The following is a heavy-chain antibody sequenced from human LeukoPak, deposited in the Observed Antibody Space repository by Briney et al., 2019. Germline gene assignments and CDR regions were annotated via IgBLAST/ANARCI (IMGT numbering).Heavy chain of an antibody. CDR1: GYTFTSNY. J-gene: IGHJ5*02. CDR2: INPNSGGT. D-gene: IGHD4-17*01. Sequence: GASVKVSCKASGYTFTSNYIHWVRQAPGQGLEWMGRINPNSGGTNYAQKFQGRVTMARDTSISTAYMELSRLRSDDTAVYYCARVVRAYGAPGFDPWGQGTLVTVSS. V-gene: IGHV1-2*06. CDR3: ARVVRAYGAPGFDP.